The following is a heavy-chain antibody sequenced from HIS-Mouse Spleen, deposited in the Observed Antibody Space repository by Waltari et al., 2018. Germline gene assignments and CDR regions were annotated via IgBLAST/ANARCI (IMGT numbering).Heavy chain of an antibody. J-gene: IGHJ3*02. CDR1: GGSISSGGYY. Sequence: QVQLQESGPGLVKPSQTLSLTCTVSGGSISSGGYYWSWIRRHPGKGMKWIGDIYYSGSTYYNPSLKSRVTISVDTSKNQFSLKLSSVTAADTAVYYCARELPRPTYYYDSSGYGAFDIWGQGTMVTVSS. CDR3: ARELPRPTYYYDSSGYGAFDI. CDR2: IYYSGST. D-gene: IGHD3-22*01. V-gene: IGHV4-31*03.